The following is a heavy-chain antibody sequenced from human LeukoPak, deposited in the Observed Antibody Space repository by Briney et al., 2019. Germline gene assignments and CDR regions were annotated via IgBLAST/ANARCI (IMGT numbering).Heavy chain of an antibody. V-gene: IGHV3-30*03. CDR3: AMGYGDY. CDR2: ISYDGSNK. D-gene: IGHD1-1*01. CDR1: GLTFSSYG. Sequence: GGSLRLSCAASGLTFSSYGMHWVRPAPGKGLEWVAVISYDGSNKYYADSVKGRFTISRDNSKNTLYLQMNSLRAEDTAVYYCAMGYGDYWGQGTLVTVSS. J-gene: IGHJ4*02.